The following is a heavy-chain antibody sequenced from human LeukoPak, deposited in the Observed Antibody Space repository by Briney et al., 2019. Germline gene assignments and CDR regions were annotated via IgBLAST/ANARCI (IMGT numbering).Heavy chain of an antibody. CDR2: INHSGST. D-gene: IGHD6-19*01. V-gene: IGHV4-34*01. CDR3: ARPSSGYP. Sequence: GSLRLSCAASGFTVSSNYMNWVRQPPGKGLEWIGEINHSGSTNYNPSLKSRVTISVDTSKNQFSLKLSSVTAADTAVYYCARPSSGYPWGQGTLVTVSS. J-gene: IGHJ5*02. CDR1: GFTVSSNY.